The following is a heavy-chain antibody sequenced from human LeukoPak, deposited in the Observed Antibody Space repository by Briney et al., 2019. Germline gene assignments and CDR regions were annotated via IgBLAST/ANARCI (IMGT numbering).Heavy chain of an antibody. CDR2: IIPIFGTA. D-gene: IGHD3-22*01. CDR3: ARADLPNSSGYDY. Sequence: ASVKVSCKASGGTFISYAISWVRQAPGQGLEWMGGIIPIFGTANYAQKFQGRVTITADESTSTAYMELSSLRSEDTAVYYCARADLPNSSGYDYWGQGTLVTVSS. J-gene: IGHJ4*02. V-gene: IGHV1-69*13. CDR1: GGTFISYA.